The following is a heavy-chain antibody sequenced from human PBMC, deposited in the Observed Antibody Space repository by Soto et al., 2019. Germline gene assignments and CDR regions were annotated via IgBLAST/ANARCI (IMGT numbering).Heavy chain of an antibody. J-gene: IGHJ6*02. Sequence: VGSLRLSCAASGFTFSGSAMHWVRQASGKGLEWVGRIRSKANSYATAYAASVKGRFTISRDDSKNTAYLQMNSLKTEDTAVYYCTRRPQVAYYGMDVWGQGTTVTVSS. CDR2: IRSKANSYAT. CDR3: TRRPQVAYYGMDV. V-gene: IGHV3-73*01. CDR1: GFTFSGSA.